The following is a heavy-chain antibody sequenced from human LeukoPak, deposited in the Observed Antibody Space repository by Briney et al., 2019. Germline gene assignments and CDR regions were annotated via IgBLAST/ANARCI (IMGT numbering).Heavy chain of an antibody. Sequence: GGSLRLSCAASGFTLSRYWLQWVRQAPGRGLVWVACIHKDGNNILYADSAKGRFTTSRDNARNTLYLQMDSLRAEDTAVYYCAREAYDTGNYYIDTWGQGILVTVSS. CDR2: IHKDGNNI. J-gene: IGHJ5*02. CDR3: AREAYDTGNYYIDT. D-gene: IGHD3-10*01. CDR1: GFTLSRYW. V-gene: IGHV3-74*01.